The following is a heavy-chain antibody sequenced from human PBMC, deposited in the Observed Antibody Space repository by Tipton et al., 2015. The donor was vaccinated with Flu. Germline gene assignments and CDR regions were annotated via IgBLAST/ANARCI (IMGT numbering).Heavy chain of an antibody. CDR3: ARDGAVRGVIKGVIDY. J-gene: IGHJ4*02. CDR2: IYDSGST. Sequence: TLSLTCTVSGGSIRSTSHYWIGSIYDSGSTYYNPSLKSRVTISVDTSKNQFSLKLSSVTAADTAVYYCARDGAVRGVIKGVIDYWGQGTLVTVSS. D-gene: IGHD3-10*01. CDR1: GGSIRSTSHY. V-gene: IGHV4-39*07.